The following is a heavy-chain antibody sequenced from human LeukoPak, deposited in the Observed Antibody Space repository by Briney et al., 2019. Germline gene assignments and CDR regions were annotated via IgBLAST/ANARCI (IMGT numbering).Heavy chain of an antibody. CDR1: GFMFPNHW. CDR3: AKDYSFSNFN. Sequence: GGSLRLSCAASGFMFPNHWMTWVRQAPGKGPEWVANINERGSETYYADYVKGRFTISRDNTKKSLLLQLNSLSVEDTAMYYCAKDYSFSNFNWGQGTLVTVSS. V-gene: IGHV3-7*01. D-gene: IGHD2-15*01. CDR2: INERGSET. J-gene: IGHJ4*02.